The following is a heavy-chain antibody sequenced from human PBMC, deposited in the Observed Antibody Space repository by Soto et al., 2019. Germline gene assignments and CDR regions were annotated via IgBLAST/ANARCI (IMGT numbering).Heavy chain of an antibody. V-gene: IGHV4-38-2*02. CDR2: MFHSGSS. CDR1: DYSISSGYY. CDR3: ARELHYYGSGLLDS. J-gene: IGHJ4*02. Sequence: SETLSLTCIVSDYSISSGYYWGWVRQSPGRGLEWIGSMFHSGSSYSNPSLKSRVTIPVDTSKNQFSLKLTSVTAADTAVYYCARELHYYGSGLLDSWGQGTLVTVSS. D-gene: IGHD3-10*01.